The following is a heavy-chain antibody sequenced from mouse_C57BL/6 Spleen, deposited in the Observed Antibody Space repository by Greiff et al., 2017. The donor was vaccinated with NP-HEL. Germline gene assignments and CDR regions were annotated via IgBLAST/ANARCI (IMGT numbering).Heavy chain of an antibody. CDR3: ARRYYGSSPCMDY. D-gene: IGHD1-1*01. CDR2: IYPGDGDT. Sequence: VQLQQSGAELVQPGPSLKISCTASGFSFSSYWMHWVRQTPGKGLEWIGQIYPGDGDTNYNAMFSGKGTLTADTSSTTAYMQHSSLTSEDSAVYFCARRYYGSSPCMDYWGQGTSVTVSS. V-gene: IGHV1-80*01. CDR1: GFSFSSYW. J-gene: IGHJ4*01.